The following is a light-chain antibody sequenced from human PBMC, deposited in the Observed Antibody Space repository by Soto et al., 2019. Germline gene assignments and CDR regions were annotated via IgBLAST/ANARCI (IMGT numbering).Light chain of an antibody. Sequence: QSALTQPPSASGSPGQSVTISCTGTSSDVGGYDYGSWYQQHPGKAPKLLIYEVSKRPSGVPDRFSGSKSGNTASLTVSGLQAEDEADYYCSSFAGSNNVLFGGGTKLTVL. V-gene: IGLV2-8*01. CDR2: EVS. CDR1: SSDVGGYDY. J-gene: IGLJ2*01. CDR3: SSFAGSNNVL.